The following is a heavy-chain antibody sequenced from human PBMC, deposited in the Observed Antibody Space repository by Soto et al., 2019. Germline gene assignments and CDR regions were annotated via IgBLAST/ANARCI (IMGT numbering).Heavy chain of an antibody. D-gene: IGHD6-6*01. CDR3: ARQGGSSGIWYFDY. CDR1: GFTFSGYA. J-gene: IGHJ4*02. Sequence: QVQLVESGGCVVQPGRSLRLSCAASGFTFSGYAMHWVRQAPGKGLEWVAATSYDENYKYYADSVKGRFTISRDNSKNTLFLKMNSLRAEDTAVYYCARQGGSSGIWYFDYWGQGSLVTVSS. V-gene: IGHV3-30*04. CDR2: TSYDENYK.